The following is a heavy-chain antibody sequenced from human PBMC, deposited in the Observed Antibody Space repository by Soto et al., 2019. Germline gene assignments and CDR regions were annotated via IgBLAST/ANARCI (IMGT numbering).Heavy chain of an antibody. D-gene: IGHD6-6*01. CDR2: INHSGST. V-gene: IGHV4-34*01. Sequence: SETLSLTCAVYGGSFSGYYWSWIRQPPGKGLEWIGEINHSGSTNYNPSLKSRVTISVDTSKNQFSLKLSSVTAADTAVYYCARIAARRTYYYYYGMDVWGQGTTVT. CDR3: ARIAARRTYYYYYGMDV. J-gene: IGHJ6*02. CDR1: GGSFSGYY.